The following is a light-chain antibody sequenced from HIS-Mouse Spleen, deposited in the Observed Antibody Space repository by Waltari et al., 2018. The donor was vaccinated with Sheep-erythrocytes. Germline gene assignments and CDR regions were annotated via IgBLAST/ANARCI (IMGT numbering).Light chain of an antibody. V-gene: IGLV2-11*01. Sequence: QSALTQPRSVSGSPGQSVTISCTGTSSDVGGYNYVSWYQQHPGKAPKVMIYDVSKRPSGVPDRVSGSKSGNTASLTISGLQAEDEADYYCSSYAGSNNWVFGGGTKLTVL. CDR2: DVS. J-gene: IGLJ3*02. CDR3: SSYAGSNNWV. CDR1: SSDVGGYNY.